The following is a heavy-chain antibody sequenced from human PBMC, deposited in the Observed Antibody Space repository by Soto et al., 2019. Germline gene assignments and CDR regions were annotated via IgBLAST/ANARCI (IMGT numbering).Heavy chain of an antibody. D-gene: IGHD1-26*01. V-gene: IGHV1-3*01. Sequence: ASVKVSCKASGYTFTSYAMHWVRQAPGQRLEWMGWINAGNGNTKYSQKFQGRVTITRDTSASTAYMELSSLRSEDTAVYYCSRGLGLYYFDYWGQGTLVTVSS. CDR3: SRGLGLYYFDY. CDR2: INAGNGNT. CDR1: GYTFTSYA. J-gene: IGHJ4*02.